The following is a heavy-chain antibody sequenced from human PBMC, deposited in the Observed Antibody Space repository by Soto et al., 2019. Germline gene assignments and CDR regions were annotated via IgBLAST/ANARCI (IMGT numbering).Heavy chain of an antibody. Sequence: TSETLSLTCIVSGDSVTSGSYYWTWLRQPPGKGLEWIGYISYTGRTKYNPSLQSRVTISVDTSKNDFSLNLSSVTAADTAVYFCAREWGLLPYYVMNVWGHGTAVTVSS. J-gene: IGHJ6*02. CDR2: ISYTGRT. CDR1: GDSVTSGSYY. V-gene: IGHV4-61*03. CDR3: AREWGLLPYYVMNV. D-gene: IGHD7-27*01.